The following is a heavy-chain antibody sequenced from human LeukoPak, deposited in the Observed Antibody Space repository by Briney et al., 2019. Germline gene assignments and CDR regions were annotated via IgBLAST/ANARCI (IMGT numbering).Heavy chain of an antibody. J-gene: IGHJ4*02. CDR2: IYNSGTT. CDR1: GGSISTGGYY. D-gene: IGHD5-18*01. V-gene: IGHV4-31*03. Sequence: SETLSLTCTVSGGSISTGGYYWTWIRQHPGKGLGWIGYIYNSGTTYYNPSLESRVTISGDTSKNQFSLKLNSVTAADTAVYYCARTAGWSYGFDYWGQGTLVTVSS. CDR3: ARTAGWSYGFDY.